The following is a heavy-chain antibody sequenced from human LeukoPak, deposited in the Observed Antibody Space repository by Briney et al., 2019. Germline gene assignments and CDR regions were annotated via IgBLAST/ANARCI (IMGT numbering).Heavy chain of an antibody. Sequence: SETLSLTCTVSGGSISSGGYYWSWIRQHPGKGLEWIGYIYYSGSTYYNPSLKSRVTIPVDTSKNQFSLKLSSVTAADTAVYYCASNIRANYDFWSGYYPFDYWGQGTLVTVSS. J-gene: IGHJ4*02. D-gene: IGHD3-3*01. V-gene: IGHV4-31*03. CDR1: GGSISSGGYY. CDR3: ASNIRANYDFWSGYYPFDY. CDR2: IYYSGST.